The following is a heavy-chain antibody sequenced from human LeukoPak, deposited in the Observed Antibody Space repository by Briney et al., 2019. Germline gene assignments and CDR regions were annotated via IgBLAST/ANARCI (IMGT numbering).Heavy chain of an antibody. Sequence: GGSLRLSCSVSGFTFSTYAMHWVRQAPGKGLEHVSRISSNGGSTYDADSVKGRFIISRDNSKNTLYLQMNSLRAEDTAVYYCVTSPPMKIDSWGHGTLVIVSS. CDR3: VTSPPMKIDS. CDR1: GFTFSTYA. J-gene: IGHJ5*01. CDR2: ISSNGGST. V-gene: IGHV3-64D*06.